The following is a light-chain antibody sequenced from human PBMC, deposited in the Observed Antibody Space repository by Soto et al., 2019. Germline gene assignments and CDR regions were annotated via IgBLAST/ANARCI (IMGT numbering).Light chain of an antibody. Sequence: IVLTQSPASLSLSPGERATLSCRASQSVDTYLVWYQQKPGQAPRLLIFGASNRASGIPARFSGSGSGTDFTLTINSLEPEDFAVYYCQQYGSSINFGQGTRLEIK. V-gene: IGKV3-11*01. CDR3: QQYGSSIN. CDR1: QSVDTY. J-gene: IGKJ5*01. CDR2: GAS.